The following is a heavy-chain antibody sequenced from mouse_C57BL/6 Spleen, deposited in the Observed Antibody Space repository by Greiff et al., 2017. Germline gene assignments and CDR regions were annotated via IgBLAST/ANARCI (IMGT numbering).Heavy chain of an antibody. CDR1: GYAFTNYL. CDR2: INPGSGGT. Sequence: QVQLKQSGAELVRPGTSVKVSCKASGYAFTNYLIEWVKQRPGQGLEWIGVINPGSGGTNYNEKFKGKATLTADKSSSTAYMQLSSLTSEDSAVYFCARGDGLRNYVMDYWGQGTSVTVSS. D-gene: IGHD2-4*01. V-gene: IGHV1-54*01. J-gene: IGHJ4*01. CDR3: ARGDGLRNYVMDY.